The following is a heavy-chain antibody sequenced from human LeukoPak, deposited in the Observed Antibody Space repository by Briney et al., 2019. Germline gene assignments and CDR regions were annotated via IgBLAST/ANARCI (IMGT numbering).Heavy chain of an antibody. CDR1: GGSISTYY. CDR2: IYYNGRI. V-gene: IGHV4-59*01. Sequence: ETLSLTCTVSGGSISTYYWSWIRQPPGKGLEWIGYIYYNGRIDSNPSLRSRVAISVDTSKNQFSLKLNSVTTSNTAVYYCARGGATGARTRGAFVPSFDNWGQGSLVTVSS. J-gene: IGHJ4*02. CDR3: ARGGATGARTRGAFVPSFDN. D-gene: IGHD4/OR15-4a*01.